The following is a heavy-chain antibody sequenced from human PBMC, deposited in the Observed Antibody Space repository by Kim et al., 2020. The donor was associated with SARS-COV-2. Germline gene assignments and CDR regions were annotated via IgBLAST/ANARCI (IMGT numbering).Heavy chain of an antibody. CDR1: GYTFTSYG. CDR2: ISAYNGNT. D-gene: IGHD5-12*01. V-gene: IGHV1-18*01. Sequence: ASVKVSCKASGYTFTSYGISWVRQAPGQGLEWMGWISAYNGNTNYAQKLQGRVTMTTDTSTSTAYMELRSLRSDDTAVYYCARDWDVGDGYNLAISFVYWGQGTLVTVSS. CDR3: ARDWDVGDGYNLAISFVY. J-gene: IGHJ4*02.